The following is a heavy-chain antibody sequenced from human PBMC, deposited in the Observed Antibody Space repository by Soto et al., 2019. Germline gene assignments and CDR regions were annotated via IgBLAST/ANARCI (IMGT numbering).Heavy chain of an antibody. D-gene: IGHD3-3*01. J-gene: IGHJ4*02. CDR1: GFPFSGSA. Sequence: GGSLRLSCAASGFPFSGSAMHWVRQASGKGLEWVGRIKSKVNNYATAYAASVKGRFTISRDDANNTAYLQMNSLKTDDTAVFYFTSIIGDLWSNYDHWGQGTLVTVSS. CDR3: TSIIGDLWSNYDH. CDR2: IKSKVNNYAT. V-gene: IGHV3-73*01.